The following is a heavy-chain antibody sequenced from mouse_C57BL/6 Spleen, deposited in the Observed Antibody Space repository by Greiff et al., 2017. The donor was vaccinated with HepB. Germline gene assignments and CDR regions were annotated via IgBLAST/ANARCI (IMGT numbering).Heavy chain of an antibody. D-gene: IGHD1-1*01. CDR2: IDPSDSYT. CDR3: ARGAITTVVAWYFDV. Sequence: QVQLQQPGAELVKPGASVKLSCKASGYTFTSYWMQWVKQRPGQGLEWIGEIDPSDSYTNYNQKFKGKATLTVDTASSTAYMQLSSLTSEDSAVYYCARGAITTVVAWYFDVWGTGTTVTVSS. J-gene: IGHJ1*03. CDR1: GYTFTSYW. V-gene: IGHV1-50*01.